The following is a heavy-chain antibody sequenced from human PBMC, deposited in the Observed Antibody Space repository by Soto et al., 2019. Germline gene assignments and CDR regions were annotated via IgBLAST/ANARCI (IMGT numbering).Heavy chain of an antibody. CDR1: GFSLSTSGVG. J-gene: IGHJ4*02. V-gene: IGHV2-5*01. CDR3: AHRRVTMVRGVMIPESGDY. D-gene: IGHD3-10*01. CDR2: IYWNDDK. Sequence: QITLKESGPTLVKPTQTLTLTCTFSGFSLSTSGVGVGWIRQPPGKALEWLALIYWNDDKRYSPSLKSRLTITKDTSKNQVVLTMTNMDPVDTATYYCAHRRVTMVRGVMIPESGDYWGQGTLVTVSS.